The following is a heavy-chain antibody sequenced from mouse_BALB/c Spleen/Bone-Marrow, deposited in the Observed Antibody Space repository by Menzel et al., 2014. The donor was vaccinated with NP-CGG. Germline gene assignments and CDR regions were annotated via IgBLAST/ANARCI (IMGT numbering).Heavy chain of an antibody. CDR3: ATGFAY. V-gene: IGHV14-3*02. Sequence: DVKLQESGAELVKPGASVKLSCTASGFNIKDTYMHWVKQRPEQGLEWIGRIDPATGHTKYDPKFQGKATITADTSSNTAYLQLSSLTSEDTAVYYCATGFAYWGQGTLVTVSA. J-gene: IGHJ3*01. CDR2: IDPATGHT. CDR1: GFNIKDTY.